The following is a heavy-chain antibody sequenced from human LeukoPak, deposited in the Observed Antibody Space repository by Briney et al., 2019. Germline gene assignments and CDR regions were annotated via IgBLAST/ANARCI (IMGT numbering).Heavy chain of an antibody. Sequence: GGSLRLSCAAPGFTFSSYDMHWVRQATGKGLEWVSAIGTAGDTYYPGSVKGRFTISRENAKNSLYLQMNSLRAGDTAVYYCARAQRNLKHSKNSRAFDIWGQGTMVTVSS. V-gene: IGHV3-13*04. CDR1: GFTFSSYD. D-gene: IGHD1-7*01. J-gene: IGHJ3*02. CDR3: ARAQRNLKHSKNSRAFDI. CDR2: IGTAGDT.